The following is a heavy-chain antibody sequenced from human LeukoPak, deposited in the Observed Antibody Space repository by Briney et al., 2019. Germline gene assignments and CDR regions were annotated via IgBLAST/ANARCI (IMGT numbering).Heavy chain of an antibody. V-gene: IGHV3-11*01. CDR3: ARWFYYGSGTFDY. CDR2: ISTSGSTI. Sequence: GGSLSLSCAASGFLFSDYYMSWIRPAPGKGLEWVSYISTSGSTIYYADSVRGRFTISRDNAKNSLYLQMNSLRAEDTALYYCARWFYYGSGTFDYWGQGTLVTVSS. J-gene: IGHJ4*02. CDR1: GFLFSDYY. D-gene: IGHD3-10*01.